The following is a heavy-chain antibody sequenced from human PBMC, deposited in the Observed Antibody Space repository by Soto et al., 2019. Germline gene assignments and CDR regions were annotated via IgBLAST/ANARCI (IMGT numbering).Heavy chain of an antibody. CDR2: ISYDGSNK. CDR1: GFTFSSYG. D-gene: IGHD5-18*01. Sequence: QVQLVESGGGVVQPGRSLRLSCAASGFTFSSYGMHWVRQAPGKGLEWVAVISYDGSNKYYADSVKGRFTISRDNSKNTLYLQMNSPRAEDTAVYYCAKIFGGDTAMVWAFDYWGQGTLVTVSS. V-gene: IGHV3-30*18. J-gene: IGHJ4*02. CDR3: AKIFGGDTAMVWAFDY.